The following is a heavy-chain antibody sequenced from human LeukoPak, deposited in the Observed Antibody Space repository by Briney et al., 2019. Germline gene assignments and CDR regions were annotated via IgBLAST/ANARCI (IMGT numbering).Heavy chain of an antibody. V-gene: IGHV1-18*01. J-gene: IGHJ3*02. CDR1: GYTFIKYG. CDR2: ISAYNGDI. Sequence: GASVKVSCKASGYTFIKYGVSWVRQAPGQGLEWMGWISAYNGDIKYAQRGKGRVTMTRDTSTSTVYMELRSLRSDDTAVYYCARESGSDAFDIWGQGTMVTVSS. CDR3: ARESGSDAFDI.